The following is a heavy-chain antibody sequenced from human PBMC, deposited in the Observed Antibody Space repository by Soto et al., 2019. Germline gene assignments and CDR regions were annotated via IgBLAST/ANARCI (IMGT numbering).Heavy chain of an antibody. CDR1: GGSISSDY. D-gene: IGHD3-22*01. CDR3: ARGYYYDTSGYYSAFDI. J-gene: IGHJ3*02. Sequence: PSETLSLTCTVSGGSISSDYWIWIRQPPGKGLEWVGYVYNNGGTKYNPSLKSRVTISVDTSNNQFSLKLTSVTAADTAVYYCARGYYYDTSGYYSAFDIWGQGTMVTVSS. V-gene: IGHV4-59*01. CDR2: VYNNGGT.